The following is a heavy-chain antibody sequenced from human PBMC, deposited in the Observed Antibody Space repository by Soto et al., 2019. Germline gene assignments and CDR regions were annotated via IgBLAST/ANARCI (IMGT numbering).Heavy chain of an antibody. D-gene: IGHD2-15*01. CDR2: IIPIFGTA. Sequence: GASVKVSCKASGGTFSSYAISWVRQAPGQGLEWMGGIIPIFGTANYAQKFQGRVTITADESTSTAYMELSSLRSEDTAVYYCARERVCSGGSCYGHDAFDIWGQGTMVTVSS. V-gene: IGHV1-69*13. J-gene: IGHJ3*02. CDR1: GGTFSSYA. CDR3: ARERVCSGGSCYGHDAFDI.